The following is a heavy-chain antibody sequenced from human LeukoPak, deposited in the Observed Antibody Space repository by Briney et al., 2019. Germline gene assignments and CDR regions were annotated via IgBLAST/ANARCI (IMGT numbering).Heavy chain of an antibody. CDR3: AKDCSGYSSGDAFDI. CDR2: ISGSGGST. CDR1: GFTFSSYA. J-gene: IGHJ3*02. Sequence: PGGSLGLSCAASGFTFSSYAMSWVRQAPGKGLEWVSAISGSGGSTYYADSVKGRFTISRDNSKNTLYLQMNSLRAEDTAVYYCAKDCSGYSSGDAFDIWGQGTMVTVSS. V-gene: IGHV3-23*01. D-gene: IGHD3-22*01.